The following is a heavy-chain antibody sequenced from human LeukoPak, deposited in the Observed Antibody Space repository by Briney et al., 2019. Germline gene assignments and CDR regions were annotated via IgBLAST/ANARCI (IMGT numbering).Heavy chain of an antibody. D-gene: IGHD6-13*01. V-gene: IGHV3-11*04. J-gene: IGHJ4*02. CDR2: ISSSGSTI. CDR3: ARSLYSSSWYYFDY. CDR1: GFTFSDYY. Sequence: GGSLRLSCAASGFTFSDYYMNWIRQAPGKGLEWVSYISSSGSTIYYADSVKGRFTISRDNAKNSLYLQMNSLRAEDTAVYYCARSLYSSSWYYFDYWGQGTLVTVPS.